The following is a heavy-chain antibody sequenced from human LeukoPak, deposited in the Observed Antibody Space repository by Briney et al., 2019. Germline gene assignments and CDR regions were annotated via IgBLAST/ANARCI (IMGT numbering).Heavy chain of an antibody. Sequence: SETLSLTRTVSGGSISNYYWSWIRQSPGKGLEWIGYIHYSGSTKYNPSLKSRVIISVDMSMNQFSLKLSSVTAADTAMYYCAKHSVLTGSGYAFDIWGQGTAVTVSS. V-gene: IGHV4-59*08. CDR2: IHYSGST. CDR3: AKHSVLTGSGYAFDI. CDR1: GGSISNYY. J-gene: IGHJ3*02. D-gene: IGHD3-9*01.